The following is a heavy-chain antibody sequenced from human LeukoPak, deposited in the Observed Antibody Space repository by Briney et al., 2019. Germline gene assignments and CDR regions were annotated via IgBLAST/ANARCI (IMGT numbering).Heavy chain of an antibody. V-gene: IGHV3-21*01. Sequence: GGSLRLSCAAAGFTFSSYSMNWVRQAPGKGLDWVSSISSSSSYIYYADSVKGRFTISRDNAKNSLYLQMNSLRAEDTAVYYCARSADSSGPYWYFDLWGRGTLVTVSS. D-gene: IGHD3-22*01. CDR3: ARSADSSGPYWYFDL. J-gene: IGHJ2*01. CDR2: ISSSSSYI. CDR1: GFTFSSYS.